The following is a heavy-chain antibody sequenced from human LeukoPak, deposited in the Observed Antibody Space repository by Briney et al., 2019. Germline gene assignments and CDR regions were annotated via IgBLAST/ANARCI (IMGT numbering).Heavy chain of an antibody. V-gene: IGHV4-34*01. CDR3: ARGSPYGRNWFDP. Sequence: SETLSLTCALYGGSFSGYYWSGIRQPPGKGLEWVGEINHSGSTNYNPSLKSRVTISVDTSKNQFSLKLSSVTAADTAVYYCARGSPYGRNWFDPWGQGTLVTVSS. J-gene: IGHJ5*02. CDR1: GGSFSGYY. D-gene: IGHD3-10*01. CDR2: INHSGST.